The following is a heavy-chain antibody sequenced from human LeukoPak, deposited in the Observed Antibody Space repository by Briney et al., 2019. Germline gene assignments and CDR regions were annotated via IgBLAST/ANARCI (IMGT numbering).Heavy chain of an antibody. CDR3: ARDHLYTIVTPDAFDV. CDR2: ILHSGST. D-gene: IGHD5-24*01. V-gene: IGHV4-38-2*02. Sequence: SETLSLTCTVSGFSISRGYYWGWIRQPPGKGLEWIGIILHSGSTYNPSLKSRVTISIDTSQKQFSLKLSSVTAADTAVYYCARDHLYTIVTPDAFDVWGQGTMVIVSS. CDR1: GFSISRGYY. J-gene: IGHJ3*01.